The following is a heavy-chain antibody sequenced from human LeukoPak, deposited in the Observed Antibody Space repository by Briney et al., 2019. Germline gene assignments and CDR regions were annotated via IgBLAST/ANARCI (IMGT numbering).Heavy chain of an antibody. J-gene: IGHJ6*02. V-gene: IGHV4-59*08. D-gene: IGHD1-7*01. CDR3: ARLITSGTTYYYYYGMDV. CDR2: IHYSGST. CDR1: GGSISSYY. Sequence: SETLSLTCTVSGGSISSYYWSWIRQPPGKGLEWIGYIHYSGSTNYNPSLKSRVTISVDTSKNQFSLKLSSVTAADTAVYYCARLITSGTTYYYYYGMDVWGQGTTVTVSS.